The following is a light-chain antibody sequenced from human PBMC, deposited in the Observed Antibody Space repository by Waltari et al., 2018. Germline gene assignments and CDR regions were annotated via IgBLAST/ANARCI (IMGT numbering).Light chain of an antibody. CDR3: LQYNNLPLT. CDR1: QESSKF. J-gene: IGKJ3*01. CDR2: NAS. V-gene: IGKV1-33*01. Sequence: DIQVTQSPSSLSASVGDRVTITCQACQESSKFLNWYQQKPGKAPKLLIYNASKLKTGVPSRFIGSGSGTDFTLTISNLQPEDIATYYCLQYNNLPLTFGPGTKVDI.